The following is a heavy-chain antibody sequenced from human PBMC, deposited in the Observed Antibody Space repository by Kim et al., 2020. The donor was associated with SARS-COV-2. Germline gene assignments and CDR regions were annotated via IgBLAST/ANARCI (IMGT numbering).Heavy chain of an antibody. V-gene: IGHV1-46*01. CDR1: GYTFTSYY. D-gene: IGHD3-22*01. J-gene: IGHJ6*02. Sequence: ASVKVSCKASGYTFTSYYMHWVRQAPGQGLEWMGIINPSGGSTSYAQKFQGRVTMTRDTSTSTVYMELSSLRSEDTAVYYCARGYITMIVVAGGSPYGMDVWGQGTTVTVSS. CDR2: INPSGGST. CDR3: ARGYITMIVVAGGSPYGMDV.